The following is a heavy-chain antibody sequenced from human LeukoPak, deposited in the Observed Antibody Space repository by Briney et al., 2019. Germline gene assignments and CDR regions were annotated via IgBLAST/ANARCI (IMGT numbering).Heavy chain of an antibody. D-gene: IGHD3-10*01. CDR2: VSAGHHA. J-gene: IGHJ4*02. V-gene: IGHV3-13*01. CDR3: ARDRKSGESSEIDF. Sequence: GGSLRLSCTASGFTLGGHDMHWVRQTTGDGLEWVAAVSAGHHAFYADSVKGRFTVSRDNAKNTLNLQMNSLRAEDTAVYYCARDRKSGESSEIDFWGQGTLVTVSS. CDR1: GFTLGGHD.